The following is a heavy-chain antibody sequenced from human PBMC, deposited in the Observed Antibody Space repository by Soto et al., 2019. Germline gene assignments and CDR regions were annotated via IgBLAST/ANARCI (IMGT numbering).Heavy chain of an antibody. CDR1: GGSISRYY. CDR2: IYTSGST. CDR3: ARQIYGSGSYYIGN. D-gene: IGHD3-10*01. V-gene: IGHV4-4*07. J-gene: IGHJ4*02. Sequence: TMSLTCTVSGGSISRYYWSWIRQPAGKGLEWIGRIYTSGSTNYNPSLKSRVTMSVDTSKNQFSLKLSSVTAADTAVYYCARQIYGSGSYYIGNWGQGTLVTVSS.